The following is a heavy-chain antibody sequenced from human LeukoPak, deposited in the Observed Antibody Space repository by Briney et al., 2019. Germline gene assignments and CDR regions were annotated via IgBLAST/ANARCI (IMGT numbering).Heavy chain of an antibody. CDR3: ARGQRPPPFSGRRGRLYYGTDV. Sequence: PSETLSLTCTVSGGSINSDSYFWSWIRQPPGKGLEWIGEINHSGSTNYNPSLKSRVTISVDTSKNQFSLKLSSVTAADTAVYYCARGQRPPPFSGRRGRLYYGTDVWGQGTTVTVSS. D-gene: IGHD3-10*01. V-gene: IGHV4-39*07. CDR1: GGSINSDSYF. J-gene: IGHJ6*02. CDR2: INHSGST.